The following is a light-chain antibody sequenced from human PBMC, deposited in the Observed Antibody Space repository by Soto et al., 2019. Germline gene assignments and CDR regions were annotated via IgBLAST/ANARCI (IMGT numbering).Light chain of an antibody. CDR3: QQLNSYPLT. V-gene: IGKV1-9*01. Sequence: DIQLTQSPFLVSASVGDRVSITCRASQGITSFLAWYQQIPGKAPKLLIYTASTLQSGVPPRFSGSGSGTEFTLTISSLQPEDFGTYYCQQLNSYPLTFGGGTRVAIK. CDR2: TAS. J-gene: IGKJ4*01. CDR1: QGITSF.